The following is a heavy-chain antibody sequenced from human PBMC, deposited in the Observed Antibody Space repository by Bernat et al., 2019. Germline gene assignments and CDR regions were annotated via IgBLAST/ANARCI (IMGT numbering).Heavy chain of an antibody. J-gene: IGHJ5*02. D-gene: IGHD3-9*01. CDR2: ISAYNGNT. Sequence: QVQLVQSGAEVKKPGASVKVSCKASGYTFTSYGISWVRQAPGQGLEWMGWISAYNGNTNYAQKLQGRVTMTTDTSTSTAYMELRSLRSDDTAVYYCARAPPHYDILTGYTQNWFDPWGQGTLVTVSS. CDR3: ARAPPHYDILTGYTQNWFDP. CDR1: GYTFTSYG. V-gene: IGHV1-18*01.